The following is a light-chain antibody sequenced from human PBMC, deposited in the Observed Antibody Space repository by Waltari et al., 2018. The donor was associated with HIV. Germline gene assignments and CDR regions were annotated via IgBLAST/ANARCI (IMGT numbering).Light chain of an antibody. CDR2: GTS. V-gene: IGKV3-15*01. J-gene: IGKJ4*01. Sequence: RASQSIIINLAWYQQKPGQAPRLLMFGTSNRATGVPARFSGSGSGTEFSLTISSLQSEDFAVYYCQQYNNWPLTFGGGTKVEIK. CDR3: QQYNNWPLT. CDR1: QSIIIN.